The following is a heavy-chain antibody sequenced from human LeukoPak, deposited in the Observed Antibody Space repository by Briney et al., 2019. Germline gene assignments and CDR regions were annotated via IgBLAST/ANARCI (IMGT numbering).Heavy chain of an antibody. CDR1: GYTFTSYG. J-gene: IGHJ2*01. V-gene: IGHV1-18*01. Sequence: ASVKVSCKASGYTFTSYGISWVRQAPGQGLEWMGWISAYNGNTNYAQKLQGRVTMTTDTSTSTAYMELRSLRSDDTAVYYCARYDGDYVPNWYFDLWGRGTLVTVSS. CDR3: ARYDGDYVPNWYFDL. D-gene: IGHD4-17*01. CDR2: ISAYNGNT.